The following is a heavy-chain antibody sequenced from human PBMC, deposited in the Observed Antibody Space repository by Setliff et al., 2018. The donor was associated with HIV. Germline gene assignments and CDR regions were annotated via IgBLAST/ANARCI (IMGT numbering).Heavy chain of an antibody. V-gene: IGHV3-53*01. D-gene: IGHD1-26*01. Sequence: GGSLRLSCAASGFSVSSNYMSWVRQAPGKGLEWVSVIYSGGRPYYADSVKGRFTISRDKPKNTLYLQMNSLRDEDTAVYYCTRIGAVSGAIDLWGRGTLVTVSS. CDR2: IYSGGRP. J-gene: IGHJ5*02. CDR1: GFSVSSNY. CDR3: TRIGAVSGAIDL.